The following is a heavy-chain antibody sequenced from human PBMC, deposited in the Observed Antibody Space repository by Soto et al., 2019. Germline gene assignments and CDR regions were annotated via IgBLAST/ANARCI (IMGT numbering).Heavy chain of an antibody. Sequence: GGSLRLSCAASGFTFSSYAMHWVRQAPGLWLEWVAVILYDGSINYYADSVKGRFSISRDNSKNTLYLQMNSLRAEDTAVYYCARGRVTTVGRDAFDIWGQGTMVTV. CDR3: ARGRVTTVGRDAFDI. CDR1: GFTFSSYA. J-gene: IGHJ3*02. D-gene: IGHD4-17*01. V-gene: IGHV3-30*04. CDR2: ILYDGSIN.